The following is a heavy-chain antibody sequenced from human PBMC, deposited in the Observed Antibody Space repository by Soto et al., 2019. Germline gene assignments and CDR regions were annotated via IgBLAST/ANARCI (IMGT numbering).Heavy chain of an antibody. V-gene: IGHV3-7*05. CDR2: IKYDGNER. Sequence: EVDLVESGGGLVQTGGSLRLSCAASGFTFSSYWMTWVRQAPGKGLEWVANIKYDGNERYYVDSVKGRFTISRDNAKNSLYLQMNILRVEDTAVYYGARVIPSPVGANSFEYWGQGTLITVSS. J-gene: IGHJ4*02. CDR3: ARVIPSPVGANSFEY. D-gene: IGHD1-26*01. CDR1: GFTFSSYW.